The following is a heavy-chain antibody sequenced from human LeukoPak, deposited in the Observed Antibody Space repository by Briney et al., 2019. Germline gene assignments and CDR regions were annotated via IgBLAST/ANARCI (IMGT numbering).Heavy chain of an antibody. CDR1: GLTFSTSG. CDR3: ATETNGRHYDY. J-gene: IGHJ4*02. Sequence: GGSLRLSCTASGLTFSTSGFNWVRQAPGKGLQWVASIGPTGSDRYHADSIKVRFTTSRDNANNFLYLQMNSLRAEDTAVYYCATETNGRHYDYWGQGTLLTVSS. CDR2: IGPTGSDR. V-gene: IGHV3-21*06. D-gene: IGHD1-14*01.